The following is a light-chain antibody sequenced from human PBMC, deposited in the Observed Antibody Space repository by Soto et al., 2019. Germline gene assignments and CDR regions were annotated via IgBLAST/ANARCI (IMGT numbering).Light chain of an antibody. CDR3: QQYGSSGT. CDR2: GAS. CDR1: QSLSGSY. J-gene: IGKJ1*01. V-gene: IGKV3-20*01. Sequence: EIVLTQSPGTLSLSPGERATLSCRASQSLSGSYLSWYQQKPGQAPRLLIYGASSRATGIPDRFSGSGSGTDFTLTISRLEPEDFAVYYCQQYGSSGTFGQGTKVDIK.